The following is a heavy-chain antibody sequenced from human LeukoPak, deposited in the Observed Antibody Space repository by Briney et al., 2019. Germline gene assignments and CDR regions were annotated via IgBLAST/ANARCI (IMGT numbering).Heavy chain of an antibody. CDR1: GFTFSSNG. V-gene: IGHV4-59*12. D-gene: IGHD3-22*01. CDR2: IFYSGST. CDR3: AKSNGYGLIDI. J-gene: IGHJ3*02. Sequence: GSLRLSCAASGFTFSSNGMSWVRQPPGKALEWIGNIFYSGSTYYSPSLKSRVTISLDTSRNQFSLKLNSVTAADTAVYYCAKSNGYGLIDIWGQGTMVTVS.